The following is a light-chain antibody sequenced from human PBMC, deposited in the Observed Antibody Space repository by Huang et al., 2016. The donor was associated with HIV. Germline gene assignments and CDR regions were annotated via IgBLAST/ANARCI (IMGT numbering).Light chain of an antibody. CDR2: DGS. J-gene: IGKJ4*01. CDR3: QQRRSWPLT. Sequence: EVVLTQSPPTLSLFPGETATLPCRASQSIGTYLAWYQQRPGQVPRLLIYDGSNRAAGVPERFSGAGSGTTFTVTISGLESEDFGIYYCQQRRSWPLTFGGGTKVEV. V-gene: IGKV3-11*01. CDR1: QSIGTY.